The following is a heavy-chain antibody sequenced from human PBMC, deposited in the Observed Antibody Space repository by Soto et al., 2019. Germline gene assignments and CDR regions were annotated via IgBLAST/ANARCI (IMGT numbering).Heavy chain of an antibody. CDR2: LYWDDDQ. D-gene: IGHD2-21*02. CDR1: GLSLRTTGVG. CDR3: VQSRCGGDCLEIYSSHAYNGLDV. V-gene: IGHV2-5*02. J-gene: IGHJ6*01. Sequence: QVTLKESGPTLVKPTQTLTLTCTVSGLSLRTTGVGVGWVRQPPGKALEWLALLYWDDDQRYSPSLRSRLTIAKDISEKQVVLTMTNMDTVDTATYYCVQSRCGGDCLEIYSSHAYNGLDVWGQGTTVTVSP.